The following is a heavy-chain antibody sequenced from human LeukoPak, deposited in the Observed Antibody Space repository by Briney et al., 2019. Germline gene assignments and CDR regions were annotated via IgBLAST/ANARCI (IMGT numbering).Heavy chain of an antibody. CDR1: GFTFSSYS. J-gene: IGHJ6*02. V-gene: IGHV3-21*01. D-gene: IGHD3-22*01. Sequence: PGGSLRLSCAASGFTFSSYSMNWVRQAPGKGLDWVSSISSSSSYIYYADSVKGRFTISRDNAKNSLYLQMNSLRAEDTAVYYCARGGYYYDSSGYYPLGYYYYGMDVWGQGTTVTVSS. CDR3: ARGGYYYDSSGYYPLGYYYYGMDV. CDR2: ISSSSSYI.